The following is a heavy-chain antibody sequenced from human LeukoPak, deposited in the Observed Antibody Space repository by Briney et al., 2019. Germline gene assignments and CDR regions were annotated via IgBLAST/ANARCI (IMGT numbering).Heavy chain of an antibody. Sequence: ASVKVSCKASGYTFTSYYMHWVRQAPGQGLEWMGIINPSGGSTSYAQKFQGRVTITADESTSTAYMELSSLRSEDTAVYYCVSSGPVVIANFDYWGQGTLVTVSS. J-gene: IGHJ4*02. D-gene: IGHD2-15*01. V-gene: IGHV1-46*01. CDR2: INPSGGST. CDR1: GYTFTSYY. CDR3: VSSGPVVIANFDY.